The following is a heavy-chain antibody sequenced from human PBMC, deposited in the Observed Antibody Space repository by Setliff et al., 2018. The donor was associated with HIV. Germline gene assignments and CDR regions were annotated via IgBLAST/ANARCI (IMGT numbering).Heavy chain of an antibody. Sequence: GGSLRLSCVASGFTVSTNYMSWVRQAPGKGLEWVSIIYTGGSTYYADSVKGRFTISRYNSKNTLFLQMNSLRPEDTAVYYCTRYGSGRSAGNNYYYNYMDVWGKGTTVTVYS. J-gene: IGHJ6*03. CDR3: TRYGSGRSAGNNYYYNYMDV. D-gene: IGHD3-10*01. V-gene: IGHV3-66*02. CDR1: GFTVSTNY. CDR2: IYTGGST.